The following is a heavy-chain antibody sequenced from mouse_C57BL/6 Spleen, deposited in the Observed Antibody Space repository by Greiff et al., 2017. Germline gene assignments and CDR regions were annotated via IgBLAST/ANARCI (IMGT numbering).Heavy chain of an antibody. J-gene: IGHJ1*03. D-gene: IGHD1-1*01. V-gene: IGHV5-4*01. CDR1: GFTFSSYA. Sequence: EVQRVESGGGLVKPGGSLKLSCAASGFTFSSYAMSWVRQTPEKRLEWVATISDGGSYTYYPDNVKGRFTISRDNAKNTLYLQMSQLKSEDTAMYYCARADYYGSSYLYWYFDVWGTGTTVTVSS. CDR2: ISDGGSYT. CDR3: ARADYYGSSYLYWYFDV.